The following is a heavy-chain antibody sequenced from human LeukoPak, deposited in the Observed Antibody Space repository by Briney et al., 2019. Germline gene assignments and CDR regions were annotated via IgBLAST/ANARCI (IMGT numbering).Heavy chain of an antibody. V-gene: IGHV1-8*03. Sequence: AASVKVSCKASGGTFSSYAISWVRQATGQGLEWMGWMNPNSGNTGYAQKFQGRVTITRNTSISTAYMELSSLRSEDTAVYYCARARRYGSGSTRSNWFDPWGQGTLVTVSS. J-gene: IGHJ5*02. CDR2: MNPNSGNT. D-gene: IGHD3-10*01. CDR3: ARARRYGSGSTRSNWFDP. CDR1: GGTFSSYA.